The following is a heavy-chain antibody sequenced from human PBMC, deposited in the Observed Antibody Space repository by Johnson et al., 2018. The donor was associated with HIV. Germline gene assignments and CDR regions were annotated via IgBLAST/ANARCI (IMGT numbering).Heavy chain of an antibody. J-gene: IGHJ3*02. V-gene: IGHV3-30*14. Sequence: VQLVESGGGVVHPGRSLRLSCAASGFTFSSYVMQWVRQAPGKGLEWVAFISYDGPNKYYADSVKGRFTISRDNSKNTLYLQMNSLRADDTAVYYCAGKTGYDALDIWGQGTMVTVSS. CDR3: AGKTGYDALDI. CDR2: ISYDGPNK. D-gene: IGHD7-27*01. CDR1: GFTFSSYV.